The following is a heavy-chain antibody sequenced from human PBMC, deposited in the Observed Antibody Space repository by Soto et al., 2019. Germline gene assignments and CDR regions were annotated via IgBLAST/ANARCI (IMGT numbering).Heavy chain of an antibody. D-gene: IGHD3-22*01. CDR1: GYTFTGYG. Sequence: QVQLVQSGAEVKKPGASVKVSCKASGYTFTGYGIGWVRQAPGQGLEWMGWISGYNANTNYPPKLQGRITMTTDTSTSTAYMGLRSLRSDDTAVYYCARGGYYYDSSGYYSDYWGQGTLVTVSS. CDR2: ISGYNANT. J-gene: IGHJ4*02. V-gene: IGHV1-18*01. CDR3: ARGGYYYDSSGYYSDY.